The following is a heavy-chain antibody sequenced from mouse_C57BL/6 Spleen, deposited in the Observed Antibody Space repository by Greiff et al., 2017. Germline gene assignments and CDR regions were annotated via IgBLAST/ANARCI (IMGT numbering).Heavy chain of an antibody. V-gene: IGHV1-61*01. CDR3: ARGAHYYYAMDY. D-gene: IGHD1-3*01. CDR2: IYPSDSET. J-gene: IGHJ4*01. Sequence: VQLQQPGAELVRPGSSVKLSCKASGYTFTSYWMDWVKQRPGQGLEWIGNIYPSDSETHYNPKFKDKATLTVDKSSSTAYMQLSSLPSEDSAVYYCARGAHYYYAMDYWGQGTSVTVSS. CDR1: GYTFTSYW.